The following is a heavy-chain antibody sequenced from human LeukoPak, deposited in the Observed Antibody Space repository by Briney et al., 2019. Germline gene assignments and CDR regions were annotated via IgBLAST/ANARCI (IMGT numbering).Heavy chain of an antibody. V-gene: IGHV3-48*03. CDR2: ISSGGKTI. CDR1: GFTFSSYE. CDR3: ARDPGGYLDY. J-gene: IGHJ4*02. D-gene: IGHD4-23*01. Sequence: GSLSLSFAASGFTFSSYEMNWVRPAPGKGLEWVSYISSGGKTIYYADSVKGRFTISRDNAKNSLYLHMNSLRAEDTAVYYCARDPGGYLDYWGQGTLVTVSS.